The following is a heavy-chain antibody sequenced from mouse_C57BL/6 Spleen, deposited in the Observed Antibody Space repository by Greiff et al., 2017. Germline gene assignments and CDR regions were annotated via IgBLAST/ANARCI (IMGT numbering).Heavy chain of an antibody. CDR3: ARPIYDGYYFDY. CDR1: GYAFSSSW. D-gene: IGHD2-3*01. CDR2: IYPGDGDT. Sequence: VKLQESGPELVKPGASVKISCKASGYAFSSSWMNWVKQRPGKGLEWIGRIYPGDGDTNYNGKFKGKATLTADKSSSTAYMQLSSLTSEDSAVYFCARPIYDGYYFDYWGQGTTLTVAS. J-gene: IGHJ2*01. V-gene: IGHV1-82*01.